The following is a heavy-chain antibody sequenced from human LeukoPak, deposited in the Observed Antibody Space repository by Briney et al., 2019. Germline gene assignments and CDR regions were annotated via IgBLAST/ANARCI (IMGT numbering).Heavy chain of an antibody. CDR2: IYYSGST. D-gene: IGHD6-13*01. V-gene: IGHV4-59*08. Sequence: SETLSLTCTVSGGSISSYYWSWIRQPPGKGLEWIGYIYYSGSTNYNPSLKSRVTISVHTSKNQCSLKLSSVTAADTAVYYCARMVRQQLFNWGQGTLVTVSS. CDR1: GGSISSYY. J-gene: IGHJ4*02. CDR3: ARMVRQQLFN.